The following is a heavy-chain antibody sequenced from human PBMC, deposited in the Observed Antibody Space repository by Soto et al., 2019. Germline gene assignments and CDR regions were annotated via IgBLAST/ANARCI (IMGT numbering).Heavy chain of an antibody. V-gene: IGHV3-73*01. CDR1: GFTFSGSA. CDR2: IRSKANNYAT. D-gene: IGHD2-8*01. CDR3: TRGFCTNGVCYKDYYYYYGMDV. Sequence: GGSLRVSCAASGFTFSGSAMHWVRQASGKGLEWVGRIRSKANNYATVYAASVKGRFTISRDDSKNTAYLQMNSLKTEDTAVYYCTRGFCTNGVCYKDYYYYYGMDVWGQGPTVPVSS. J-gene: IGHJ6*02.